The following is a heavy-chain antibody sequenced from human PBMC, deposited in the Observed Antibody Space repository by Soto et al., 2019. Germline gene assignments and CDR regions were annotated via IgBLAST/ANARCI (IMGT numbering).Heavy chain of an antibody. D-gene: IGHD6-19*01. CDR2: IIPMLGVR. CDR3: TIGSWSGAVFEI. Sequence: QVQLVQSGAEVKKPGSSVKVSCKDSGGTFSTYSMFWVRQAPGQGLEWMGRIIPMLGVRNYAQRFQDRVTIIADKSTATVHMALRSLRSEDTALYYCTIGSWSGAVFEIWGQGTMVTVSS. J-gene: IGHJ3*02. CDR1: GGTFSTYS. V-gene: IGHV1-69*02.